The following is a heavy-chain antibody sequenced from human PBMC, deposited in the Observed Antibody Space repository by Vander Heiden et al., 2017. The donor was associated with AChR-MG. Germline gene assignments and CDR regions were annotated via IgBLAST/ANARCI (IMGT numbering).Heavy chain of an antibody. D-gene: IGHD4-17*01. J-gene: IGHJ3*02. V-gene: IGHV3-30*03. CDR1: GFTFSSYG. CDR2: ISYDGSNK. CDR3: ASGEGVTTYGAFDI. Sequence: QVQLVESGGGVVQPGRSLRLSCAASGFTFSSYGMHWVRQAPGKGLEWVAVISYDGSNKYYADSVKGRFTISRDNSKNTLYLQMNSLRAEDTAVYYCASGEGVTTYGAFDIWGQGTMVTVSS.